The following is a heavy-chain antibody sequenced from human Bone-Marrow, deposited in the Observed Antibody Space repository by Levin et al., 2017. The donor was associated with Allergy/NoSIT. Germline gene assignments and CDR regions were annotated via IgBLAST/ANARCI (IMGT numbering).Heavy chain of an antibody. V-gene: IGHV3-48*01. CDR3: ARSYTTGWYYFDS. Sequence: PGGSLRLSCAASGFTFSTYNMNWVRQAPGKGLEWVSYISTSSSTIYYADSVKGRFTISRDNAKNSLYLQMNSLGAEDTAVYYCARSYTTGWYYFDSWGQGTLVTVSS. CDR2: ISTSSSTI. CDR1: GFTFSTYN. D-gene: IGHD6-19*01. J-gene: IGHJ4*02.